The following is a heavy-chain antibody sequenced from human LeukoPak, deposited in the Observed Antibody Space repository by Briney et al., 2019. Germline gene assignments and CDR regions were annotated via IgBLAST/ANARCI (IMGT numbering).Heavy chain of an antibody. Sequence: SETLSLTCTVFGGSFKFYYWSWIRQSPGKGLEWIGEVTHSGSTNYTPSLRSRVTMSANTAKNQFSLKLTSVTAADTAVYYCVGFYRYSGSDYFGYDPFDIWGQGTLVTVSS. V-gene: IGHV4-34*01. CDR2: VTHSGST. CDR1: GGSFKFYY. J-gene: IGHJ3*02. D-gene: IGHD5-12*01. CDR3: VGFYRYSGSDYFGYDPFDI.